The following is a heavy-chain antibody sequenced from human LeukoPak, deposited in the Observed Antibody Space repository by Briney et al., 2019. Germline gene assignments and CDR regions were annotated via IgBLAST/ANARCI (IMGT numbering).Heavy chain of an antibody. CDR2: IDPSDSYT. J-gene: IGHJ3*02. Sequence: GESLRISCKGAGYSFNNYWISWVRQMPGKGLEWMGRIDPSDSYTNYSPSFQGHVTISADKSISTAYLQWSSLKASDTAMYYCARPEYYYDSSGSPWAFDIWGQGTMVIVSS. D-gene: IGHD3-22*01. CDR3: ARPEYYYDSSGSPWAFDI. CDR1: GYSFNNYW. V-gene: IGHV5-10-1*01.